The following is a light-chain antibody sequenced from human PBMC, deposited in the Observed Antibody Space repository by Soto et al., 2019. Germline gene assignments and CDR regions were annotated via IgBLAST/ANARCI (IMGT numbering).Light chain of an antibody. V-gene: IGKV1-5*03. CDR3: QQYKAHWT. J-gene: IGKJ1*01. Sequence: DIQMTQSPSTLSASVGDRVTITCRASQSISSWLAWYQQKPGKAPKVLIHKASSLESGVPSRFSGSGSGTEFTLTISSLQPDDFATYYCQQYKAHWTFGQGTKVEIK. CDR2: KAS. CDR1: QSISSW.